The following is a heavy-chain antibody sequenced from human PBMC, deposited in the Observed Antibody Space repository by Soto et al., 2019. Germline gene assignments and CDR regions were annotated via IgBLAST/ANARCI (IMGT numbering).Heavy chain of an antibody. Sequence: ASVKVSCKASGYTFTSYAMHWVRQAPGQRLEWMGWINACNGNTKYSQKFQGRVTITRDTSASTAYMELSSLRSEDTAVYYCATAPPRPEYYYDSSGYYYNPRYYYYGMDVWGQGTTVTVSS. CDR3: ATAPPRPEYYYDSSGYYYNPRYYYYGMDV. J-gene: IGHJ6*02. D-gene: IGHD3-22*01. CDR1: GYTFTSYA. V-gene: IGHV1-3*01. CDR2: INACNGNT.